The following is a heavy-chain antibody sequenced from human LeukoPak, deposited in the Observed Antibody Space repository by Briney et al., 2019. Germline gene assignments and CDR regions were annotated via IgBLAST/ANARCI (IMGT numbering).Heavy chain of an antibody. Sequence: GGSLRLSCAASGFTFSSYGMHWVRQAPGKGLEWVAFIRYDGSYKLYADSVKGRFTISRDNFKNTAHLQMNSLRPEDTALYFCDKELVSALGDLGQGTLVTVSS. CDR1: GFTFSSYG. V-gene: IGHV3-30*02. CDR3: DKELVSALGD. J-gene: IGHJ4*02. D-gene: IGHD2-2*01. CDR2: IRYDGSYK.